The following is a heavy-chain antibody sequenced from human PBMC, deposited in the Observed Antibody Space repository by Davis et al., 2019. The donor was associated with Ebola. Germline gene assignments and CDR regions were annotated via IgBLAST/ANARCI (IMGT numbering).Heavy chain of an antibody. Sequence: GESLKISCAASGFTFRSYTMNWVRQAPGKGLEWVSYISSTSRIIYYADSAKGRFTISRDNAKNSLYLQMNSLRAEDTAVYYCARDRPLDFFFGDYYGMDVWGQGTTVTVSS. V-gene: IGHV3-21*05. J-gene: IGHJ6*02. CDR1: GFTFRSYT. CDR3: ARDRPLDFFFGDYYGMDV. D-gene: IGHD3-16*01. CDR2: ISSTSRII.